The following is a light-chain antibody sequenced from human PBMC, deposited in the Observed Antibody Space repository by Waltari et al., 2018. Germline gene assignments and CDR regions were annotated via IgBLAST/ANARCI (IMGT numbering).Light chain of an antibody. J-gene: IGKJ1*01. CDR3: QQYYRSRT. CDR1: QSILYSSNDKNY. V-gene: IGKV4-1*01. CDR2: WAS. Sequence: DIVMTQSPDSLAVSLGERDTINCKSSQSILYSSNDKNYLAWYQQKPGQPPKLLIYWASTRESGVPDRFSGSGSGTDFTLTISSLQAEDVAVYYCQQYYRSRTFGQGTKVEIK.